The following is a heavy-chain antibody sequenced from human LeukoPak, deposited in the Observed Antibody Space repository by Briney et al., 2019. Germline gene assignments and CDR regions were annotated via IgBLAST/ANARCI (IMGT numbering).Heavy chain of an antibody. CDR2: IGSAGT. CDR1: GFTIGTYA. Sequence: GGSLRLTCAASGFTIGTYAMTWVRQAPGKGLEWVSGIGSAGTYYADSVKGRFTISRDNSKNTLYLQMNSQRAEDTAVYYCAKNLDASGSYFPDEWGQGTLVTVSS. V-gene: IGHV3-23*01. CDR3: AKNLDASGSYFPDE. J-gene: IGHJ4*02. D-gene: IGHD3-10*01.